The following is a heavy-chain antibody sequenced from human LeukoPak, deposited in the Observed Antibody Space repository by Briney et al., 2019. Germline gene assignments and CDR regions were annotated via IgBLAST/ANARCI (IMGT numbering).Heavy chain of an antibody. D-gene: IGHD6-19*01. CDR3: ARYSSGSNFDY. J-gene: IGHJ4*02. V-gene: IGHV4-34*01. CDR2: INHSGST. CDR1: GGSFSGYY. Sequence: SETLSLTCAVYGGSFSGYYWSWIRQPPGKGLEWIGEINHSGSTNYNPSLKSRVTISVDTSKNQFSLKLSPVTAADTAVYYCARYSSGSNFDYWGQGTLVTVSS.